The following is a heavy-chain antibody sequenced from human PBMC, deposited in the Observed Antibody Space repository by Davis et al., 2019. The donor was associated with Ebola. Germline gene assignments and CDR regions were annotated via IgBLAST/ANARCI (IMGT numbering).Heavy chain of an antibody. CDR1: AYTFTSYV. CDR3: ARAQCPTTSDH. J-gene: IGHJ4*02. D-gene: IGHD1-1*01. CDR2: ISRYNGNT. Sequence: AASVKVSCKASAYTFTSYVISWVRQAPGKGLEWMGWISRYNGNTNSAPKFQGRVTMTPDTSTSTAYMEVGILRSDDTAVYYCARAQCPTTSDHWGQGTLVTVSS. V-gene: IGHV1-18*01.